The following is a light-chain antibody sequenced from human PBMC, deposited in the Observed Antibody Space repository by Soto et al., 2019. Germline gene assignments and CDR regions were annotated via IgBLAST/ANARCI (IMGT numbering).Light chain of an antibody. V-gene: IGKV1-8*01. CDR1: QGISSY. CDR2: AAS. Sequence: AIRMTQCPSSLPASTGDRVTITCRASQGISSYLAWYQQKPGKAPKLLIYAASTLQSGVPSRFSGSGSGTDFTLTISCLQSEDFATYYCQQYYSYLPLTFGGGTKVDIK. CDR3: QQYYSYLPLT. J-gene: IGKJ4*02.